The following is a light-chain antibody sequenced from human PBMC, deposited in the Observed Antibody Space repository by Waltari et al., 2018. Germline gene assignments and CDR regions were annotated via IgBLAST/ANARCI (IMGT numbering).Light chain of an antibody. CDR3: QQYNSYSRT. CDR1: QSISSW. V-gene: IGKV1-5*03. Sequence: DIQMTQSPSTLSASVGDRVTITCRASQSISSWLAWYQQNPGKAPKLLIYKASSLESGVPSRFGGSGSGTEFTLTISSLQPDDFATYYCQQYNSYSRTFGQGTKVEIK. J-gene: IGKJ1*01. CDR2: KAS.